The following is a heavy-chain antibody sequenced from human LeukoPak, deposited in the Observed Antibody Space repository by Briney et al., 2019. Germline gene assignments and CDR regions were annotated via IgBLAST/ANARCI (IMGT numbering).Heavy chain of an antibody. CDR3: ARRGTSRSSYYFDY. V-gene: IGHV3-48*03. CDR1: GFTFSSYE. Sequence: GGSLRLSSAASGFTFSSYEMNWVRQAPGKGLEWVSYISTSASTIYYADSVKGRFTSSRDNAKNSLYLQMNSLRAEDTAVYYCARRGTSRSSYYFDYWGQGTLVTVSS. J-gene: IGHJ4*02. CDR2: ISTSASTI.